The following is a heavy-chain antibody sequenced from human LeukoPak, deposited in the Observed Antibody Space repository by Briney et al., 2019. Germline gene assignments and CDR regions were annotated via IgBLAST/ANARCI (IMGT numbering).Heavy chain of an antibody. V-gene: IGHV3-66*01. CDR3: ARAIRRYCTNGVCYWFDY. CDR2: IYNDGTT. CDR1: GFTFSSYS. J-gene: IGHJ4*02. D-gene: IGHD2-8*01. Sequence: GGSLRLSCVASGFTFSSYSMTWVRQAPGKGLEWVSVIYNDGTTYYADSVKGRFTISRDNSKNTLYLQMNSLRAEDTAVYYCARAIRRYCTNGVCYWFDYWGQGTLVTVSS.